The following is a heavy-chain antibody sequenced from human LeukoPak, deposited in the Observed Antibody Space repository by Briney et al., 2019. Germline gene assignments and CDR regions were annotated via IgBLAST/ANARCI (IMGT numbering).Heavy chain of an antibody. CDR1: GYTFTSYY. Sequence: ASVKVSCKASGYTFTSYYMNWVRQAPGQGLEWMGWINPNSGGTNYAQKFQGRVTMTRDTSISTAYMELSRLRSDDTAVYYCARDPSYREYYDILTGSPYFDYWGQGTLVTVSS. CDR3: ARDPSYREYYDILTGSPYFDY. J-gene: IGHJ4*02. V-gene: IGHV1-2*02. D-gene: IGHD3-9*01. CDR2: INPNSGGT.